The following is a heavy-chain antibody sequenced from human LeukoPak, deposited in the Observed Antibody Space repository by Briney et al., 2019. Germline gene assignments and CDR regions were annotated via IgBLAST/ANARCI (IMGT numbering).Heavy chain of an antibody. V-gene: IGHV3-48*04. CDR1: GFTFSSYS. J-gene: IGHJ4*02. D-gene: IGHD3-10*01. CDR3: ARDLHSMVRGVPSAY. Sequence: PGGSLRLSCAASGFTFSSYSMNWVRQAPGKGLEWVSYISSSSSTIYYADSVKGRFTISRDNAKNSLYLQMNSLRAEDTAVYYCARDLHSMVRGVPSAYWGQGTLVTVSS. CDR2: ISSSSSTI.